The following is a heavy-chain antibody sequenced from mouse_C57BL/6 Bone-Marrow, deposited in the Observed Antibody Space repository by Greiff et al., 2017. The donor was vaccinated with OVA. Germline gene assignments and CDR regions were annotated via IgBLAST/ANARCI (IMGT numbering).Heavy chain of an antibody. V-gene: IGHV14-4*01. CDR3: TSYGNFDY. CDR2: IDPENGDT. Sequence: EVKLVESGAELVRPGASVKLSCTASGFNIKDDYMHWVKQRPEQGLEWIGWIDPENGDTEYASKFQGKATIPADTSSNTAYLQLSSLTSEDTAVYYCTSYGNFDYWGQGTTLTGSS. J-gene: IGHJ2*01. CDR1: GFNIKDDY. D-gene: IGHD2-1*01.